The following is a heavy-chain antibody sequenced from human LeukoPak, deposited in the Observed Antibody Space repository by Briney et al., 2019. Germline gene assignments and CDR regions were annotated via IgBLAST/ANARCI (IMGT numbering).Heavy chain of an antibody. J-gene: IGHJ4*02. CDR1: GYSISSGYY. Sequence: PSETLSLTCTVSGYSISSGYYWGWIRQPPGKGLEWIGSIYHSGSTYYNPSLKSRVTISVDTSKNQFSLKLSSVTAADTAVYYCAHLGYCSGGSCPNFDYWGQGTLVTVPS. V-gene: IGHV4-38-2*02. D-gene: IGHD2-15*01. CDR2: IYHSGST. CDR3: AHLGYCSGGSCPNFDY.